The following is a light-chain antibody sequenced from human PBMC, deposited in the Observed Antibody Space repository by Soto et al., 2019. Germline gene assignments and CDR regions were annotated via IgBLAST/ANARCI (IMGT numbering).Light chain of an antibody. CDR3: SSYAGSNNYV. J-gene: IGLJ1*01. Sequence: QSALTQPPSASGSPGQSVTFSCTGTSSDVGDYNYVSWYQQHPGKAPKLVIYEVSERPSGVPDRFSGSKSGNTASLTVAGLQAEDEADYFCSSYAGSNNYVFGTGTKVTVL. CDR1: SSDVGDYNY. V-gene: IGLV2-8*01. CDR2: EVS.